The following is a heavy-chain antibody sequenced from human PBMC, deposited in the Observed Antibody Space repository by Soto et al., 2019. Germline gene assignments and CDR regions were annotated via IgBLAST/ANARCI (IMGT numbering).Heavy chain of an antibody. CDR2: IYCSGNT. J-gene: IGHJ4*02. Sequence: SETQSLTCTVSGGSISTSSYYWGWIRQPPGKGLEWIGNIYCSGNTYYNPSLKSRVTISVGTSKNQFSLKLSSVTAADTAVYYCARTGITIFGVNYFDYWGQGTLVTVSS. D-gene: IGHD3-3*01. CDR1: GGSISTSSYY. V-gene: IGHV4-39*07. CDR3: ARTGITIFGVNYFDY.